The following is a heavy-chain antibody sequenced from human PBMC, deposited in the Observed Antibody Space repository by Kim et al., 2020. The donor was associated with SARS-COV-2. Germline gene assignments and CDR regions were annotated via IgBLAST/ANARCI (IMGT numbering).Heavy chain of an antibody. V-gene: IGHV3-73*01. CDR1: GFTFSGSA. Sequence: GGSLRLSCAASGFTFSGSAMHWVRQASGKGLEWVGRIRSKANSYATAYAASVKGRFTISRDDSKNTAYLQMNSLKTEDTAVYYCTRPQYSSSSGRTAIDYWGQGTLVTVSS. CDR2: IRSKANSYAT. CDR3: TRPQYSSSSGRTAIDY. D-gene: IGHD6-6*01. J-gene: IGHJ4*02.